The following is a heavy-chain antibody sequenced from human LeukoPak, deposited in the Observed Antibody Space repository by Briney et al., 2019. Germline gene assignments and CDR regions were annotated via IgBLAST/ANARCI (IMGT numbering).Heavy chain of an antibody. V-gene: IGHV4-34*01. CDR2: ISHSGST. CDR1: GGSVSGYY. CDR3: ARSANAFDI. Sequence: SETLSLTCAVSGGSVSGYYWSWIRQPPGKGPEWIGKISHSGSTNYNPSLKSRVTISVDTSTNQFSLNLSSVTAADTAVYYCARSANAFDIWGQGTMVSVSS. J-gene: IGHJ3*02.